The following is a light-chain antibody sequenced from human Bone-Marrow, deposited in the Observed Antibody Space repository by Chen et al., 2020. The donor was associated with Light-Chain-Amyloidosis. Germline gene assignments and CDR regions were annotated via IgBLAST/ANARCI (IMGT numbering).Light chain of an antibody. CDR3: QQRSNWPPALT. CDR1: QSVSSY. J-gene: IGKJ4*01. Sequence: EIVLTQPPATLSLSPGERATLSCRASQSVSSYLAWYQQKPGQAPRLLIYDASNRATGIPARFSGSGSGTDFTLTISSLEPEDFAVYYCQQRSNWPPALTFGGGTKVEI. V-gene: IGKV3-11*01. CDR2: DAS.